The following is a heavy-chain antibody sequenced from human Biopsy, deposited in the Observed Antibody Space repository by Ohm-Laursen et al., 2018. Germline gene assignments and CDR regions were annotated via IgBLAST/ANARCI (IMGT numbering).Heavy chain of an antibody. CDR2: ISYTGYT. Sequence: SDTLSLTCTVSGGSFTGHYWSWIRQPPGKGLEWIGHISYTGYTSYNPSLASRVTFSVDMSKSQFSLKLYSVTAADTAVYYCARVEAGTYDALDIWGQGTLVAVSA. CDR1: GGSFTGHY. CDR3: ARVEAGTYDALDI. V-gene: IGHV4-59*11. J-gene: IGHJ3*02. D-gene: IGHD1-26*01.